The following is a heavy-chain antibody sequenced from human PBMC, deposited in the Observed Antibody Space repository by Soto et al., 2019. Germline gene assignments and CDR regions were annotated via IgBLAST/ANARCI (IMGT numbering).Heavy chain of an antibody. CDR1: GYSFTNYD. CDR3: ARYGGSAARYFDI. D-gene: IGHD6-19*01. J-gene: IGHJ2*01. Sequence: XSVKVCCNRTGYSFTNYDINWVRQVAGQGPEWMAWMNPHSGNTGYAQKFRGRVTVARDTSTSTVYMDLTRLTSDDTAVYFCARYGGSAARYFDIWGRGTLVTVSS. CDR2: MNPHSGNT. V-gene: IGHV1-8*01.